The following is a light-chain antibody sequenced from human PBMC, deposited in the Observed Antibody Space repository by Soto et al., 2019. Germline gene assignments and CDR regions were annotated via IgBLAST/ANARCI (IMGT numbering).Light chain of an antibody. CDR2: SAS. CDR3: QQANSFPLYT. Sequence: DIQMTQSPSSVSASVGDRVTITCRASQDISSWLAWYQQKPGKVPKLLIYSASSLQSGVPSRFSGSGSGTDFTLTISSLQPEDFATYYCQQANSFPLYTFGQGTKLEIK. CDR1: QDISSW. V-gene: IGKV1-12*01. J-gene: IGKJ2*01.